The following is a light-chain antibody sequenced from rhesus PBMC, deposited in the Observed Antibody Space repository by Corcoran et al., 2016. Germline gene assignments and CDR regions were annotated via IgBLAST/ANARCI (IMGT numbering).Light chain of an antibody. V-gene: IGLV2-32*01. CDR3: CSYAGSYSYT. CDR2: EVS. Sequence: QAALTQPRSVSWSPGQEVTISCTGTSSDIGGYNYVSWYQQHPGTAPKLMIYEVSKRPSGVSERFSGSKSGNTASLTISGLQAEDVADYYCCSYAGSYSYTFGAGTRLTVL. J-gene: IGLJ1*01. CDR1: SSDIGGYNY.